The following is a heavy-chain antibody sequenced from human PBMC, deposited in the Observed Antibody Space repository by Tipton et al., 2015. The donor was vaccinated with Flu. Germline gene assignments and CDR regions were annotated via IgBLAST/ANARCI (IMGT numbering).Heavy chain of an antibody. CDR2: IYTSGST. V-gene: IGHV4-4*07. J-gene: IGHJ5*02. CDR1: GGSISSYY. CDR3: ARASGYCSGGSCYGWGDNWFDP. Sequence: TLSLTCTVSGGSISSYYWSWIRQPAGKGLEWIGRIYTSGSTNYNPSLTSRVTMSVDTSKNQFSLKLSSVTAADTAVYYWARASGYCSGGSCYGWGDNWFDPWGLGTLVTVSS. D-gene: IGHD2-15*01.